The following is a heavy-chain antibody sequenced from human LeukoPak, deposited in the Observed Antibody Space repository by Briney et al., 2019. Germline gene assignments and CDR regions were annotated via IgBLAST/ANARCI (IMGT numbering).Heavy chain of an antibody. D-gene: IGHD6-13*01. CDR1: GGTFSSYA. Sequence: SVKVSCKASGGTFSSYAISWVRQAPGQGLEWMGGIIPIFGTANYAQKFQGRVTITADESTSTAYMELSSLRSEDTAVYYCARSIAAAGPEILYFDYWGQGTLVTVSS. CDR2: IIPIFGTA. V-gene: IGHV1-69*13. CDR3: ARSIAAAGPEILYFDY. J-gene: IGHJ4*02.